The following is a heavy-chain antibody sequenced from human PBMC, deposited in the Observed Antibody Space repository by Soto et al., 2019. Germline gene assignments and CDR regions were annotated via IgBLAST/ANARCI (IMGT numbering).Heavy chain of an antibody. CDR2: ISPSGGST. D-gene: IGHD1-26*01. CDR1: GFTFSSYA. J-gene: IGHJ4*02. V-gene: IGHV3-23*01. CDR3: AKKVGGSYFFDC. Sequence: EVQLLESGGGLVQSGGSLRLSCAASGFTFSSYAMSWVHQAPGKGLEWVSGISPSGGSTYYADSVKGRFTISRDNSKNTLYLQMNSLRAEDTAVYYCAKKVGGSYFFDCWGQGTLVTVSS.